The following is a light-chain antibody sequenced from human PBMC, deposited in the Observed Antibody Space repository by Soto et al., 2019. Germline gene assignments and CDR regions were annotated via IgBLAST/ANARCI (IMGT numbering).Light chain of an antibody. Sequence: DVRMTQSPSSLSASVGDRVTITCQASQDIHNYLSWYQQRPGKAPKLLIYGASNLETGVPSRFAGSVSGTHFTFTISILQPDDNATYYCQQYGYFSLTFGGGTRVEIK. CDR2: GAS. V-gene: IGKV1-33*01. J-gene: IGKJ4*01. CDR3: QQYGYFSLT. CDR1: QDIHNY.